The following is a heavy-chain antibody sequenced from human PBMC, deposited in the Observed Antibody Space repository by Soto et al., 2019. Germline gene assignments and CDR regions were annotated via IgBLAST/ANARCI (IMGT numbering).Heavy chain of an antibody. CDR1: GGSISSNMYY. CDR3: ASEDYYDSSGYYVVY. V-gene: IGHV4-39*01. CDR2: IHYSGST. Sequence: SETLSLTCXVXGGSISSNMYYWGWIRQPPGKGLEWIGNIHYSGSTYYDSSLKSRVTISVDTSKNQFSLKLSSVTAADTAMYFCASEDYYDSSGYYVVYWGQGTLVTVSS. J-gene: IGHJ4*02. D-gene: IGHD3-22*01.